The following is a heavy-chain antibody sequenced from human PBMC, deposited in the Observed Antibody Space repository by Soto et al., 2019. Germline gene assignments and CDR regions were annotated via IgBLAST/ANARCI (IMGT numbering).Heavy chain of an antibody. V-gene: IGHV1-18*01. CDR2: ISGYNGDT. J-gene: IGHJ6*02. CDR3: AKNGQPPYYYYGLDV. D-gene: IGHD2-8*01. CDR1: GYTFTRYG. Sequence: GASVKVSCKASGYTFTRYGISWVRQAPGQGLEWMGWISGYNGDTNYAQKFQDRVSMTIDTSTGTAYMELRSLTSDDTAIYYCAKNGQPPYYYYGLDVWGHGTKVTVSS.